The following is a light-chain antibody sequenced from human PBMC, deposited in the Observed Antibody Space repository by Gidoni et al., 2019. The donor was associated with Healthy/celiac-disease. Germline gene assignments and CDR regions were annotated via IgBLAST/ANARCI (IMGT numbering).Light chain of an antibody. CDR1: QSVSSN. V-gene: IGKV3-15*01. J-gene: IGKJ4*01. Sequence: EIVMTQSPATLSVSPGERATLSCRASQSVSSNFAWYQQKPGQAPRLLIYGASTSATGIPARFSGSVSGTEFTLTISSLPSEDFAVYYCQQYNNWPLTFGGGTKVEIK. CDR2: GAS. CDR3: QQYNNWPLT.